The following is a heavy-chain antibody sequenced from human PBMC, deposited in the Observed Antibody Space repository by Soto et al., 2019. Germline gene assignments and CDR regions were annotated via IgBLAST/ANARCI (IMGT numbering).Heavy chain of an antibody. Sequence: RKISWKGSGYTFTNYWIGWVRQMPGKGPEWMGIIYPVDSDTKYNPSFQGQVTISADKSITTTYLQWSSLKASDTAIYYCAASIFYYGMDVWGQGTTVTVSS. CDR2: IYPVDSDT. CDR1: GYTFTNYW. CDR3: AASIFYYGMDV. J-gene: IGHJ6*02. V-gene: IGHV5-51*01.